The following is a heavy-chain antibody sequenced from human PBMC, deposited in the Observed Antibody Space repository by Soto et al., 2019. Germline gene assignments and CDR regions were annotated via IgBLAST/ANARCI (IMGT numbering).Heavy chain of an antibody. Sequence: ESLKISCRGPGYSFHSYWIAWVRHLPRNGLEWLGSIFTSGYDTRSSPSFRGQVTISADRAMNTGYLQWNSLKASDSAIYYCARGVGRSWRYFDNWGQGTLVTVSS. CDR2: IFTSGYDT. D-gene: IGHD3-16*02. J-gene: IGHJ4*02. CDR3: ARGVGRSWRYFDN. V-gene: IGHV5-51*01. CDR1: GYSFHSYW.